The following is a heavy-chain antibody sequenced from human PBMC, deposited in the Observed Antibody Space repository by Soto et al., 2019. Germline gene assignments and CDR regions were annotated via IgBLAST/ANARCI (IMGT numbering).Heavy chain of an antibody. CDR3: ARTYYYDSSAPGGMDV. CDR1: GFSLSTSGMC. D-gene: IGHD3-22*01. J-gene: IGHJ6*02. V-gene: IGHV2-70*01. Sequence: GSGPTLVNPTQTLTLTCTFSGFSLSTSGMCVSWIRQPPGKALEWLALIDWDDDKYYSTSLKTRLTIPKDTSKNQVVLTMTNMDPVDTATYYCARTYYYDSSAPGGMDVWGQGTTVTVSS. CDR2: IDWDDDK.